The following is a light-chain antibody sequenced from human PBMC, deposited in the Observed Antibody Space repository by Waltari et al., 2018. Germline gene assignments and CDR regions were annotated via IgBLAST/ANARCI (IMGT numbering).Light chain of an antibody. CDR3: MQGIHLIT. CDR1: QDISSY. J-gene: IGKJ5*01. V-gene: IGKV1-39*01. CDR2: SAS. Sequence: DIQMTQSPSSLSASVGDRVTVTCRASQDISSYLNWYQQKPGEAPKLLIYSASTLQTGVPSRFSGSGSETDFTLKISRVEAEDVGVYYCMQGIHLITFGQGTRLEIK.